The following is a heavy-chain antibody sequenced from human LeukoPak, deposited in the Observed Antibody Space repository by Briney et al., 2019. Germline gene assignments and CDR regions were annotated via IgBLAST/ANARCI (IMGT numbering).Heavy chain of an antibody. J-gene: IGHJ6*03. CDR1: GFTFSKYG. V-gene: IGHV3-30*02. Sequence: GGSLTLSRAASGFTFSKYGMHWVRQAPGKGLEWVGFIRYDGSNKYYGDSVKGRFTMSRDNSKNTLYLQMNSLRAEDTALYFCAKDSFGEYYYTDVWGNGITVTVSS. D-gene: IGHD3-10*01. CDR3: AKDSFGEYYYTDV. CDR2: IRYDGSNK.